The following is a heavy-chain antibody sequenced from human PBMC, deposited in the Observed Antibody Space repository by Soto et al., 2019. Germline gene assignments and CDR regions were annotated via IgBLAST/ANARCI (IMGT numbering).Heavy chain of an antibody. CDR3: ARDYDYGGNIGY. V-gene: IGHV3-30-3*01. J-gene: IGHJ4*02. Sequence: GGSLRLSCAASGFTFSSYAMHWVRQAPGKGLEWVAVISYDSSNKYYADSVKGRFTISRDNSKNTLYLQMNRRRAEDTAVYYCARDYDYGGNIGYWGQGTLVTVSS. CDR2: ISYDSSNK. CDR1: GFTFSSYA. D-gene: IGHD4-17*01.